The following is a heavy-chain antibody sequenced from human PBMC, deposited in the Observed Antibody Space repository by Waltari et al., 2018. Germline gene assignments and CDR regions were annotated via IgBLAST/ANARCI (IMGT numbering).Heavy chain of an antibody. CDR3: AREDDANSSGRRHFDY. D-gene: IGHD3-22*01. Sequence: QVQLQESGPGLVKPSETLSLHCTVPGASSNNYYLSWFRQPPGKGLEWIGYISHSGSTKYNPSLKSRVTISLDTSKNHFSLKVSSVTAADTAVFYCAREDDANSSGRRHFDYWGQGTLVTVSS. CDR2: ISHSGST. J-gene: IGHJ4*02. CDR1: GASSNNYY. V-gene: IGHV4-59*01.